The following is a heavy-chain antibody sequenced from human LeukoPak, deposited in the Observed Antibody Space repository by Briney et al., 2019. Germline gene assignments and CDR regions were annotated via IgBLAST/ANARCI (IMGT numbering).Heavy chain of an antibody. CDR2: MNPNSGNT. V-gene: IGHV1-8*01. CDR3: ARGLSREDLPPHGYYYYGMDV. CDR1: GYTLTELS. Sequence: ASVKVSCKVSGYTLTELSMHWVRQAPGKGLEWMGWMNPNSGNTGYAQKFQGRVTMTRNTSISTAYMELSSLRSEDTAVYYCARGLSREDLPPHGYYYYGMDVWGQGTTVTVSS. J-gene: IGHJ6*02.